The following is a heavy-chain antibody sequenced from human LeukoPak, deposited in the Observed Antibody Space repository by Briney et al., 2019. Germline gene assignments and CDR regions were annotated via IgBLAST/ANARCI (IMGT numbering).Heavy chain of an antibody. Sequence: PGGSLRLSCAASGFTFSSYAMNWVRQAPGKGLEWVSALSGGAGSTYYADSVKGRFTISRDNSKNTLYLQMSSLRAEDTAVYYCAKESHSGRVGYYFDYWGQGTLVTVSS. CDR3: AKESHSGRVGYYFDY. D-gene: IGHD1-26*01. V-gene: IGHV3-23*01. J-gene: IGHJ4*02. CDR1: GFTFSSYA. CDR2: LSGGAGST.